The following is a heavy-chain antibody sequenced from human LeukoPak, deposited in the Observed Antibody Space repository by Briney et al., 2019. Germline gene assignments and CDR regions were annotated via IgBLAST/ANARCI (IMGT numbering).Heavy chain of an antibody. J-gene: IGHJ4*02. D-gene: IGHD3-16*01. CDR1: GYRFTNYW. V-gene: IGHV5-51*01. Sequence: GESLKISCKGSGYRFTNYWIGWVRQMPGKGLEWMGIIYPGNSDIRYSTSFQGQVTISADKSISTTYLQWSSLKASDTAMYYCARHEIGGTDYWGQGTLVTVSS. CDR2: IYPGNSDI. CDR3: ARHEIGGTDY.